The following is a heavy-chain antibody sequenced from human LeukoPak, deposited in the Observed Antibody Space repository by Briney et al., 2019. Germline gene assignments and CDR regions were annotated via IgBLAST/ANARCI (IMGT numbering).Heavy chain of an antibody. CDR1: GGSFSGYY. CDR2: INHSGST. V-gene: IGHV4-34*01. CDR3: ARLAGYGGLAWFDP. J-gene: IGHJ5*02. Sequence: PSETLSLTCAVYGGSFSGYYWSWIRQPPGKGLEWIGEINHSGSTNYNPSLKSRVTISVDTSKNQFPLKLSSVTAADTAVYYCARLAGYGGLAWFDPWGQGTLATVSS. D-gene: IGHD5-12*01.